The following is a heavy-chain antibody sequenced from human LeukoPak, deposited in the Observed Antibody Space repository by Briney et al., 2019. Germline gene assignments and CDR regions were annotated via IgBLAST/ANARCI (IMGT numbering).Heavy chain of an antibody. J-gene: IGHJ4*02. CDR1: GLTFSNSG. V-gene: IGHV1-69*06. Sequence: GGSLRLSCATSGLTFSNSGMSWVRQAPGQGLEWVGGITPIFGKPHYAQKFQGRVTITADKSTNTAYMELSTLRSEDTAVFYCARAHRVGARGWGLDYWGQGTLVTVSS. CDR2: ITPIFGKP. CDR3: ARAHRVGARGWGLDY. D-gene: IGHD1-26*01.